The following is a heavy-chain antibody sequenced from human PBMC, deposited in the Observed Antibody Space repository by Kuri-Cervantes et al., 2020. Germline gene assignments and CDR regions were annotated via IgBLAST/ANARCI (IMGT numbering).Heavy chain of an antibody. D-gene: IGHD3-9*01. CDR1: GFTFSSYR. CDR3: ARLDFDGFDY. CDR2: ISTSSSPI. J-gene: IGHJ4*02. V-gene: IGHV3-48*02. Sequence: GGSLRPSCAASGFTFSSYRMNWVRQAPGKGLEWVSYISTSSSPIYYAVSVKGRFTSSRDNAKNSLYLQMNSLRDEDTAVYYCARLDFDGFDYWGQGTLVTVSS.